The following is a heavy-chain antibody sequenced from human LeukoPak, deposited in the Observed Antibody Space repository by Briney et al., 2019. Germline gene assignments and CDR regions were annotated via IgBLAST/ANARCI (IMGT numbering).Heavy chain of an antibody. CDR3: AKFPSGYSGYSYYFDY. CDR1: GFTFSSYA. CDR2: ISGSGGST. D-gene: IGHD5-12*01. Sequence: GGSLRLSCAASGFTFSSYAMSWVRQAPGKGLEWVSAISGSGGSTYYADSVKGRFTISRDNSKNTLYPQMNSLRAEDTAVYYCAKFPSGYSGYSYYFDYWGQGTLVTVSS. J-gene: IGHJ4*02. V-gene: IGHV3-23*01.